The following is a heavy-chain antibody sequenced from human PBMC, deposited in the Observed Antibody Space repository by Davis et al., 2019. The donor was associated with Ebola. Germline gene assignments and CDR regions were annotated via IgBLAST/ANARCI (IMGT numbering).Heavy chain of an antibody. Sequence: GGSLRLSCVASGFRFSSYVMGWVRQAPGKGLEWVSRIGGSGDTADYGDSVRGRFTISRDNSKNTLYLQMNSLRAEDTAVYYCARAPPRGSSGTDYWGQGTLVTVSS. CDR3: ARAPPRGSSGTDY. J-gene: IGHJ4*02. D-gene: IGHD6-19*01. CDR2: IGGSGDTA. V-gene: IGHV3-23*01. CDR1: GFRFSSYV.